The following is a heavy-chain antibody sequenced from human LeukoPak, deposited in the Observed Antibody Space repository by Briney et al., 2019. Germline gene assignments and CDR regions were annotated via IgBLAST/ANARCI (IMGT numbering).Heavy chain of an antibody. CDR3: AKDRAMVRGVNAMDV. V-gene: IGHV3-30*02. J-gene: IGHJ6*04. Sequence: GGSLRLSCAASGFTFSSYDMHWVRQAPGKGLEWVAFIRSDGSNKYYADSVKGRFTISRDNSKNTLYLQMNSLRAEDTAVYYCAKDRAMVRGVNAMDVWGKGTTVTVSS. D-gene: IGHD3-10*01. CDR2: IRSDGSNK. CDR1: GFTFSSYD.